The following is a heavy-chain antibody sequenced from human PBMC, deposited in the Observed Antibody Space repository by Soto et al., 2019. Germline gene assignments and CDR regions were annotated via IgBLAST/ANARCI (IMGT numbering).Heavy chain of an antibody. CDR2: IYYSGST. D-gene: IGHD6-6*01. V-gene: IGHV4-59*01. CDR3: ARGGWVAARPVLWFYY. J-gene: IGHJ4*02. Sequence: PSETLALTCTVSGGSISSYYWSWIRQPPGKGLEWIGYIYYSGSTNYNPSLKSRVTISVDTSKNQFSLKLSSVTAADTAVYYCARGGWVAARPVLWFYYWGQGTLVTVSS. CDR1: GGSISSYY.